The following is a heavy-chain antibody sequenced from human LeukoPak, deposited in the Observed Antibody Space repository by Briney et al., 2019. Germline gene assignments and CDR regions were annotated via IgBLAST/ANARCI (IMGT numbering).Heavy chain of an antibody. CDR3: ARLPALVAAELDP. CDR2: IYYSGST. D-gene: IGHD1-26*01. J-gene: IGHJ5*02. V-gene: IGHV4-59*08. Sequence: PSETLSLTCTVSGGSISSYYWSWIRQPPGKGLEWIGYIYYSGSTNYNPSLKSRVTISVDTSKNQFSLKLSSVTAADTAVYYCARLPALVAAELDPWGQGTLVTVSS. CDR1: GGSISSYY.